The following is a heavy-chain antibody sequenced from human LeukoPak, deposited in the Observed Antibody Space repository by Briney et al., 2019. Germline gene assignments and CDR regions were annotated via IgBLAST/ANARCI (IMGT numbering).Heavy chain of an antibody. D-gene: IGHD3-3*01. CDR3: ARAPLVDYDFWSGYYLGMDV. CDR2: INAGNGNT. CDR1: GYTFTSYA. V-gene: IGHV1-3*01. Sequence: ASVKVSCKASGYTFTSYAMHWVRQAPGQRLEWMGWINAGNGNTKYSQKFQGRVTITRDTSASTAYMELSSLRSEGTAVHYCARAPLVDYDFWSGYYLGMDVWGQGTTVTVSS. J-gene: IGHJ6*02.